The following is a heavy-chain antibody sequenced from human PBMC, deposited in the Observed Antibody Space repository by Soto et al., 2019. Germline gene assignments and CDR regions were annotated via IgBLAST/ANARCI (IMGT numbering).Heavy chain of an antibody. V-gene: IGHV3-20*01. J-gene: IGHJ3*02. CDR2: INWNGGST. Sequence: EVQLVESGGGVVRPGGSLRLSCAASGFTFDDYGMSWVRQAPGKGLEWVSGINWNGGSTGYADSVKGRFTISRDNAKNSLYLQMNSLRAEDTALYHCARDYRVVVVVPAASLAAFDIWGQGTMVTVSS. CDR1: GFTFDDYG. CDR3: ARDYRVVVVVPAASLAAFDI. D-gene: IGHD2-2*01.